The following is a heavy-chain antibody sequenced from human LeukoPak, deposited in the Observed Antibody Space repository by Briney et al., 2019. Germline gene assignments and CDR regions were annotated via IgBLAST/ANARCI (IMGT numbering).Heavy chain of an antibody. V-gene: IGHV3-15*01. J-gene: IGHJ3*02. CDR3: TTDGTTMFDAFDI. Sequence: GESLRLSCAASGFTFSNAWMSWVRQAPGKGLEWVGRIKSKTDGGTTDYAAPVKGRFTIPRDDSKNTLYLQMNSLKTEDTAVYYCTTDGTTMFDAFDIWGQGTMVTVSS. CDR2: IKSKTDGGTT. D-gene: IGHD1-1*01. CDR1: GFTFSNAW.